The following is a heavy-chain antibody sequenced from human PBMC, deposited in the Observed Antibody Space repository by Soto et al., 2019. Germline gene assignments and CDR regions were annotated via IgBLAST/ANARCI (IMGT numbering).Heavy chain of an antibody. D-gene: IGHD3-10*01. J-gene: IGHJ4*02. CDR1: GGSFSAYY. V-gene: IGHV4-34*01. CDR3: ARGITMVRRSPFDY. CDR2: INDSGST. Sequence: SETLSLTCAVYGGSFSAYYWTWIHQPPGKELEWIGEINDSGSTNYNPSLKSRVTISVDTSKNQFSLKVTSVTAADTAVYYCARGITMVRRSPFDYWGQGALVTVSS.